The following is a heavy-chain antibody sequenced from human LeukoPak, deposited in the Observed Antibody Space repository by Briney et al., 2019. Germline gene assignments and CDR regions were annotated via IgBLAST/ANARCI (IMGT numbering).Heavy chain of an antibody. V-gene: IGHV1-3*01. CDR3: ARDLSLTGTKDY. CDR1: GYTFTSYA. J-gene: IGHJ4*02. D-gene: IGHD1-7*01. CDR2: INAGNGNT. Sequence: ASVKVSCKASGYTFTSYAMHWVRQAPGQRLEWMGWINAGNGNTKYSQKFQGRVTITRDTSASTAYMELSSLRSEDTAVYYCARDLSLTGTKDYWDQGTLVTVSS.